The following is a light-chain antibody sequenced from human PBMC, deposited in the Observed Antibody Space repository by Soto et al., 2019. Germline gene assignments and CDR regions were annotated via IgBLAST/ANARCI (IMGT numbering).Light chain of an antibody. CDR2: AAS. J-gene: IGKJ4*01. CDR1: QGISNY. Sequence: DIHITQSPYSKFASVGDKGTLNCPASQGISNYLAWFQQKPGKVPKRLIYAASSLQSGVPSRFSGSGSGTEFSLTISSLQPEDFATYYCLQHNSYPFTFGGGTKVDIK. V-gene: IGKV1-17*03. CDR3: LQHNSYPFT.